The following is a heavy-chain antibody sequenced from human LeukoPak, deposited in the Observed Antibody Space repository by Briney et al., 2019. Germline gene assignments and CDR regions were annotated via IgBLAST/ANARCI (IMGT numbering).Heavy chain of an antibody. Sequence: SETLSLTCTVSGYSISSGYYWGWIRQPPGKGLEWIGSIYHSGSTYYNPSLKSRVTISVDTSKNQFSLKLSSVTAADTAVYYCARESLGYCSGGSCYWFDPWGQGTLVTVSS. V-gene: IGHV4-38-2*02. CDR2: IYHSGST. D-gene: IGHD2-15*01. CDR3: ARESLGYCSGGSCYWFDP. CDR1: GYSISSGYY. J-gene: IGHJ5*02.